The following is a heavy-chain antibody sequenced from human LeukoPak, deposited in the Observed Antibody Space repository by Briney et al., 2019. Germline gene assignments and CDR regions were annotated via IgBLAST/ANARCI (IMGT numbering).Heavy chain of an antibody. D-gene: IGHD2-21*01. CDR1: GFTLSSYT. J-gene: IGHJ4*02. V-gene: IGHV3-23*01. CDR3: AKGLTY. Sequence: GGSLRLSCAASGFTLSSYTYTMSWVRQAPGRGLEWVTGITGSGGSTYYAVSVKGRFTISRDNSKNTLYLQMNSLTVEDTAIYYCAKGLTYGGQGTLVTVSS. CDR2: ITGSGGST.